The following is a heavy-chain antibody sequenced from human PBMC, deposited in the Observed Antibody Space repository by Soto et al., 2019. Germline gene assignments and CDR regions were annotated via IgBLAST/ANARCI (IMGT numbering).Heavy chain of an antibody. CDR2: INPSGGST. Sequence: GASVKVSCKASGYTFTSYYMHWVRQAPGQGLEWMGIINPSGGSTSYAQKFQGRVTMTRDTSTSTVYMELSSLRSEDTAVYYCARNLAIFGVFNPAVLYMDVWGKGTTVTVSS. D-gene: IGHD3-3*01. CDR1: GYTFTSYY. V-gene: IGHV1-46*03. J-gene: IGHJ6*03. CDR3: ARNLAIFGVFNPAVLYMDV.